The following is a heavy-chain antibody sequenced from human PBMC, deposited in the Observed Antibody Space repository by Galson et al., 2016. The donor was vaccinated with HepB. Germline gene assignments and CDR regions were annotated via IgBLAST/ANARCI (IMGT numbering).Heavy chain of an antibody. CDR2: IWYDGSSK. D-gene: IGHD4-17*01. J-gene: IGHJ6*02. CDR3: AKVTTVSTSLSNYAMDV. V-gene: IGHV3-33*06. Sequence: SLRLSCAASGFTFSNYAMHWVRQAPGKGLEWVAVIWYDGSSKYYIDSVKGRFTISRDNSKNTLNLQMSSLRGEDTAIYYCAKVTTVSTSLSNYAMDVWGQGTTVTVSS. CDR1: GFTFSNYA.